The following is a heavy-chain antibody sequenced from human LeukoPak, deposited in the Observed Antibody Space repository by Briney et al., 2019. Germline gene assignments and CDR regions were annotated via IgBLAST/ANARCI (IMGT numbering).Heavy chain of an antibody. CDR2: IYSGGST. V-gene: IGHV3-53*01. CDR1: GFTVSSNY. Sequence: GGSLRLSCAASGFTVSSNYMSWVRQAPGKWLEWVSVIYSGGSTYYADSVKGRFTISRDNSKNTLYLQMNSLGAEDTAVYYCAKDRGTSLCDAFDIWGQGTLVTVSS. CDR3: AKDRGTSLCDAFDI. J-gene: IGHJ3*02. D-gene: IGHD6-25*01.